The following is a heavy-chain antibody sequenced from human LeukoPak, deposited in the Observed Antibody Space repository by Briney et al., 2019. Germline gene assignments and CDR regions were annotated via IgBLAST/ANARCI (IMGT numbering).Heavy chain of an antibody. CDR1: GGSSSSYC. J-gene: IGHJ5*02. Sequence: SETLSLTGTGSGGSSSSYCWGWIRQPPGQGLEGSGRIYTGGSTNDNPSLRSRVIMSVGTSKNQFSLKLSSVTAADTDVYYCASQGYYYGSGSPSWFDPWGQGTLVTVSS. D-gene: IGHD3-10*01. CDR3: ASQGYYYGSGSPSWFDP. V-gene: IGHV4-4*07. CDR2: IYTGGST.